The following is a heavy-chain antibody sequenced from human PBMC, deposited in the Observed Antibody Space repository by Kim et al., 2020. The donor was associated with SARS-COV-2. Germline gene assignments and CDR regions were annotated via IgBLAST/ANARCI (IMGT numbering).Heavy chain of an antibody. CDR2: IYYSGST. Sequence: SETLSLTCTVSGGSISSYYWSWIRQPPGKGLEWIGYIYYSGSTNYNPSLKSRVTISVDTSKNQFSLKLSSVTAADTAVYYCARHNPYICSGGSCHDGPFDYWGQGTLVTVSS. D-gene: IGHD2-15*01. CDR1: GGSISSYY. J-gene: IGHJ4*02. CDR3: ARHNPYICSGGSCHDGPFDY. V-gene: IGHV4-59*08.